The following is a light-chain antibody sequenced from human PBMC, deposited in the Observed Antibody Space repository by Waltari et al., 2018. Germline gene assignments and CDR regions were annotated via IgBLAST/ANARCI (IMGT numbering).Light chain of an antibody. V-gene: IGLV3-19*01. CDR3: NTRDMSGDVV. CDR2: GKN. J-gene: IGLJ2*01. Sequence: SSELSQDPAVSVALGQTVRITCQGDSLRTYYASWSRQKPGQSPVLLIYGKNNRPSGIPDRFSASSSGNTASLTITGARAEDGADYYCNTRDMSGDVVFGGGTKLTVL. CDR1: SLRTYY.